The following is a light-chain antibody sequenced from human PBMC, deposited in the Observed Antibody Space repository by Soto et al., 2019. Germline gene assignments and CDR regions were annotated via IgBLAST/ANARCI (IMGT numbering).Light chain of an antibody. J-gene: IGLJ3*02. CDR3: AAWDDSLSGRGV. Sequence: QSVLTQPPSASGTPGQRVTISCSGSSSNIGSNTVNWYQQLPGTAPKLLIYSNNQRPSGVPDRFSGSRSGTSASLAISGLQSEDEGDYYCAAWDDSLSGRGVFGGGTKLTVL. CDR2: SNN. CDR1: SSNIGSNT. V-gene: IGLV1-44*01.